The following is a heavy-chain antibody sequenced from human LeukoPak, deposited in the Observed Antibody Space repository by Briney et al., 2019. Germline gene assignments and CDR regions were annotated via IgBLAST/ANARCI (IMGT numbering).Heavy chain of an antibody. J-gene: IGHJ4*02. V-gene: IGHV4-31*01. CDR1: GGSINSGTYH. D-gene: IGHD3-10*01. CDR2: ISYGGTT. CDR3: ARLPGLPGGESLRYFDY. Sequence: PSETLSLTCTVSGGSINSGTYHWSWIRQYPGKGLEWIGHISYGGTTYYNPSLKSQVTISLDTSRNRFSLKLNSVTAADTAVYYCARLPGLPGGESLRYFDYWGQGTLVTVSS.